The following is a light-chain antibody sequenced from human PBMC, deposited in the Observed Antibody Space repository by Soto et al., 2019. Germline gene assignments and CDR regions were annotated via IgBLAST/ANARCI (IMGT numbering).Light chain of an antibody. Sequence: QSALTQPASVSGSPGQSITISCTGTSSDVGGYNYVSWYQQHPGKAPKLMIYDVSNQPSGVSNRFSGSKSGNTASLTISGLQAEDEADYYCSSYTSSITLLYVFGTGTKVTVL. CDR1: SSDVGGYNY. V-gene: IGLV2-14*01. CDR2: DVS. J-gene: IGLJ1*01. CDR3: SSYTSSITLLYV.